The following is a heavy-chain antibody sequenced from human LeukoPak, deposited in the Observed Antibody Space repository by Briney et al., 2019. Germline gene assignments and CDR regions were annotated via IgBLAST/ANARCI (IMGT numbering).Heavy chain of an antibody. CDR3: AKGLVDRTHLFGVVNSVDYFDY. CDR1: GFTFSSYG. Sequence: GGSPRLSCAASGFTFSSYGMHWVRQAPGKGLEWVAVISYDGSNKYYADSVKGRFTISRDNSKNTLYLQMNSLRAEDTAVYYCAKGLVDRTHLFGVVNSVDYFDYWGQGTLVTVSS. J-gene: IGHJ4*02. D-gene: IGHD3-3*01. CDR2: ISYDGSNK. V-gene: IGHV3-30*18.